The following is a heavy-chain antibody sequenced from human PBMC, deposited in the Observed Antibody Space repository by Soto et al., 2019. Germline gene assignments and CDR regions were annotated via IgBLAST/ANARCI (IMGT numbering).Heavy chain of an antibody. CDR2: IYYSEGT. CDR3: ARARDFGAARYYYDLDV. Sequence: PSETLSLTCTVSGGSVSSYYWSWIRQPPGKGLEWIGYIYYSEGTNYNPSLKSRVTISLDTSKNQFSLKLRSVTAADTAVYYCARARDFGAARYYYDLDVWGQGTTVTVSS. V-gene: IGHV4-59*02. CDR1: GGSVSSYY. D-gene: IGHD2-21*01. J-gene: IGHJ6*02.